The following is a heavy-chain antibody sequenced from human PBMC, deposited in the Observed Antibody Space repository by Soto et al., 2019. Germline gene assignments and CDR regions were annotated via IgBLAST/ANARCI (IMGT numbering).Heavy chain of an antibody. CDR3: ARSVAGPDY. D-gene: IGHD6-19*01. Sequence: QVHLQQWGAGLLKPSETLSLTCRVYGVSFSAYYWSWIRQPPGEGLEWIGEINHSGSTNYNPSLKXRXTXXIDTSKNQFSLMLTSVTAADTAVYYCARSVAGPDYWGQGTLVTVSS. CDR1: GVSFSAYY. V-gene: IGHV4-34*01. J-gene: IGHJ4*02. CDR2: INHSGST.